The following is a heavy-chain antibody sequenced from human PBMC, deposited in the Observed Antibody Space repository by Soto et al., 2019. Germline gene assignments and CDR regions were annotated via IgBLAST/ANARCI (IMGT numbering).Heavy chain of an antibody. J-gene: IGHJ5*02. CDR3: ARDSVALRIAAPCGWFDP. V-gene: IGHV1-18*01. CDR2: ISAYNGNT. CDR1: GYTFTSYG. D-gene: IGHD6-13*01. Sequence: QVQLVQSGAEVKKPGASVKVSCKASGYTFTSYGISWVRQAPGQGLEWMGWISAYNGNTNYAQKLQGRVTMTTDTSTSTAYMELRSLRSDDTAVYYYARDSVALRIAAPCGWFDPWGQGTLVTVSS.